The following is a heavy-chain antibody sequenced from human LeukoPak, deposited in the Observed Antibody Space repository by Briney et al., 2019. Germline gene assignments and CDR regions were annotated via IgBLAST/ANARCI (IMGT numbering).Heavy chain of an antibody. J-gene: IGHJ4*02. CDR3: ARMQGYAYSDY. CDR1: GGTLKNYA. Sequence: SVKVSCKASGGTLKNYAVNWVRQAPGQGLEWMGGITPFYETTNFAQKFQGRVTITADETTSTVYMVLSSLRSEDTAVYYCARMQGYAYSDYWGQGTLVTVSS. V-gene: IGHV1-69*13. D-gene: IGHD1-1*01. CDR2: ITPFYETT.